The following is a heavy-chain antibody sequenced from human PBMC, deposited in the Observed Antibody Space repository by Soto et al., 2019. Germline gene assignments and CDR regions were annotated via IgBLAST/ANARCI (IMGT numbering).Heavy chain of an antibody. CDR3: AGGGAGSGPFTWELPDH. D-gene: IGHD1-26*01. V-gene: IGHV1-45*02. CDR2: ITPFSGDV. Sequence: SVKVSCKALGNTFTYRYLHWVRQAPGQALEWMGWITPFSGDVHYAQKFQERVTITRDRSINTAYMQMSSLRSEDTAMYFCAGGGAGSGPFTWELPDHWGQGTMVTVSS. CDR1: GNTFTYRY. J-gene: IGHJ4*02.